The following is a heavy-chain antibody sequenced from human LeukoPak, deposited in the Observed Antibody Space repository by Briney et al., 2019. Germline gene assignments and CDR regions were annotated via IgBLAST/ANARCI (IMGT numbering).Heavy chain of an antibody. V-gene: IGHV4-39*01. Sequence: SETLSLTCTVSGGSISSSRYYWGWIRQPPGKGLEWIGSGYYSGSTYNNPSLKSRVTISVDTSENQFSLRLSSVTAADTAVYCCARLEGGPTFADYWGQGTLVTVSS. J-gene: IGHJ4*02. D-gene: IGHD1-1*01. CDR3: ARLEGGPTFADY. CDR2: GYYSGST. CDR1: GGSISSSRYY.